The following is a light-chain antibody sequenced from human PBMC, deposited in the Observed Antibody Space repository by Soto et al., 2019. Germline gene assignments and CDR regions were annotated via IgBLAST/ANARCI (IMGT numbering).Light chain of an antibody. Sequence: QSALTQPASVSGSPGESITISCTGTSTDIGSSSLVSWYQQNPGKAPELLIYEASKRPSGVSSRFSGSRSANAASLTISGLQPEDEATYFCCSYAGSATFVLFGGGTKLTVL. CDR3: CSYAGSATFVL. CDR2: EAS. V-gene: IGLV2-23*02. CDR1: STDIGSSSL. J-gene: IGLJ2*01.